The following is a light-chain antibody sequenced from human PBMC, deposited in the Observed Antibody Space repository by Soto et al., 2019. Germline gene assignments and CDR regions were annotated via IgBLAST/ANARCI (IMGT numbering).Light chain of an antibody. Sequence: LTKPAYGKGSHGGWSSISKKRTSSDVGGYNYVSWYQQHPGKAPKLMIYDVSNRPSGVSNRFSGSKSGNTASLTISGLQAEDEADYYCSSYTSSSTLPYVFGTGTKVTVL. J-gene: IGLJ1*01. CDR2: DVS. CDR3: SSYTSSSTLPYV. CDR1: SSDVGGYNY. V-gene: IGLV2-14*01.